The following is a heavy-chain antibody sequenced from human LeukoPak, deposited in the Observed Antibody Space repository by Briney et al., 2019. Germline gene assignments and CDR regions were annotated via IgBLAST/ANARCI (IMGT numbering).Heavy chain of an antibody. J-gene: IGHJ4*02. CDR3: ARVLVRGVIIKYGDYFDY. CDR1: GGSISSYY. D-gene: IGHD3-10*01. CDR2: INYSGST. V-gene: IGHV4-59*01. Sequence: SETLSLTCTVSGGSISSYYWCWIRQPPGKGLEWIGNINYSGSTNYNPSLKSRVTISVEKSKNQFSLKLSSVTAADTALYYCARVLVRGVIIKYGDYFDYWGQGTLVTVSS.